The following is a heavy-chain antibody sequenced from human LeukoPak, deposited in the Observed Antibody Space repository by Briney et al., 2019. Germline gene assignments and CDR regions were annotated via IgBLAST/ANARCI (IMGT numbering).Heavy chain of an antibody. CDR1: GFTFREFA. J-gene: IGHJ5*01. CDR3: SREWGDGNDLRPDS. V-gene: IGHV3-49*03. Sequence: GGSLRLSCTSSGFTFREFAVSWFRQAPGKGLEWIGFIRSSIYGGTPKAAASVKGRFIFSRDDSKGVAYLRMNSLKTDDTAVYYCSREWGDGNDLRPDSWGQGTLVTVSS. CDR2: IRSSIYGGTP. D-gene: IGHD1-1*01.